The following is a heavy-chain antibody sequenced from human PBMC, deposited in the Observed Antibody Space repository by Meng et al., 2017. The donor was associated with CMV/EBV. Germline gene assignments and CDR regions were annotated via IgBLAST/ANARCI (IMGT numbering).Heavy chain of an antibody. CDR2: ISYDGSNK. Sequence: GESLKISCAASGFTFSSYAMHWVRQAPDKGLEWVAVISYDGSNKYYADSVKGRFTISRDNSKNTLYLQMNSLRAEDTAVYYCARETGGYCSSTSCYLRGGAFDIWGQGTMVTVSS. J-gene: IGHJ3*02. CDR1: GFTFSSYA. CDR3: ARETGGYCSSTSCYLRGGAFDI. D-gene: IGHD2-2*01. V-gene: IGHV3-30-3*01.